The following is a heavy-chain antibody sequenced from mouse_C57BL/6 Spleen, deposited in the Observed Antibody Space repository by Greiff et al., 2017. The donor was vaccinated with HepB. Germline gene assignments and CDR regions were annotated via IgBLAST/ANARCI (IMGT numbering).Heavy chain of an antibody. CDR1: GYTFTDYY. D-gene: IGHD2-5*01. CDR2: INPNNGGT. Sequence: EVQLQQSGPELVKPGASVKISCKASGYTFTDYYMNWVKQSHGKSLEWIGDINPNNGGTSYNQKFKGKATLTVDKSSSTAYMELRSLTSEDSAVYYCARSYYSNYAAMDYWGQGTSVTVSS. J-gene: IGHJ4*01. V-gene: IGHV1-26*01. CDR3: ARSYYSNYAAMDY.